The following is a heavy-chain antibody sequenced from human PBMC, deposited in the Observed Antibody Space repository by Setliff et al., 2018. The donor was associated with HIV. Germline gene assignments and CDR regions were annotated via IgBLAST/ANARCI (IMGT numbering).Heavy chain of an antibody. CDR1: GVSINSGDYS. CDR3: ARGVVGSYYDYVNIYYHDYIDL. J-gene: IGHJ6*03. CDR2: VHSNGFK. Sequence: SETLSLTCDVSGVSINSGDYSWNWIRQPAGERLEWIGHVHSNGFKNYNSSLESRVDISVDTSKNQISLKVDSVTAADTAMYFCARGVVGSYYDYVNIYYHDYIDLWAKGPRSPSP. V-gene: IGHV4-61*09. D-gene: IGHD2-15*01.